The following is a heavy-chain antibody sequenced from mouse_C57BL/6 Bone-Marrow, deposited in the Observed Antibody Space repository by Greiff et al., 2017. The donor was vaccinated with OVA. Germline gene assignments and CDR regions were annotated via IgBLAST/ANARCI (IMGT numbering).Heavy chain of an antibody. D-gene: IGHD2-2*01. CDR3: ASLYYGYDVAY. CDR2: ISSGGSYT. J-gene: IGHJ3*01. Sequence: EVMLVESGGDLVKPGGSLKLSCAASGFTFSSYGMSWVRQTPDKRLEWVATISSGGSYTYYPDSVKGRFTISRDNAKNTLYLQMSSLKSEDTAMYYCASLYYGYDVAYWGQGTLVTVSA. V-gene: IGHV5-6*01. CDR1: GFTFSSYG.